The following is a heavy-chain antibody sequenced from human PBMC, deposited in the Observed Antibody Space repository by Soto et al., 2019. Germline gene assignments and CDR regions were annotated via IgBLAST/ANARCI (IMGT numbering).Heavy chain of an antibody. CDR3: ARGGIAVLVDVPHWFDP. CDR2: IYHSGST. Sequence: SETLSLTCAVSGYSISSGYYWGWIRQPPGRGLDWIGSIYHSGSTYYNPSLKSRVTISVDTSKNQFSLKLTSVTAADTAVYYCARGGIAVLVDVPHWFDPWGQGTLVTVSS. D-gene: IGHD2-15*01. CDR1: GYSISSGYY. J-gene: IGHJ5*02. V-gene: IGHV4-38-2*01.